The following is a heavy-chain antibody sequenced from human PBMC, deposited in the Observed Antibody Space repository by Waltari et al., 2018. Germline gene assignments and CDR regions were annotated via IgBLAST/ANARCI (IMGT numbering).Heavy chain of an antibody. CDR2: VSWSGATV. V-gene: IGHV3-9*01. CDR1: GFDFSGYA. CDR3: AASRGVYWYFDF. Sequence: EVQLVESGGGLVQPGRSLRLSCAASGFDFSGYAMHWVRQVPGKGLEWVSVVSWSGATVGYADSVNGRFAISRDNAKNSLYLQMNSLRVEDTAFYYCAASRGVYWYFDFWGRGTLVSVSS. J-gene: IGHJ2*01. D-gene: IGHD3-16*01.